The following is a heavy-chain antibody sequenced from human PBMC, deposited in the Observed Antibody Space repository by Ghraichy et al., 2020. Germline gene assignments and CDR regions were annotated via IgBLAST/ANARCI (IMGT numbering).Heavy chain of an antibody. V-gene: IGHV4-34*01. Sequence: SETLSLTCAVYGGSFSGYYCSWIRQPPGKGLEWIGEISHSGSTNYNPSLKSRVTISVDTSKNQFSLKLSSVTAADTAVYYCARGVVGYCSGGSCSNYYGMDVWGQGTTVTVSS. D-gene: IGHD2-15*01. CDR3: ARGVVGYCSGGSCSNYYGMDV. J-gene: IGHJ6*02. CDR2: ISHSGST. CDR1: GGSFSGYY.